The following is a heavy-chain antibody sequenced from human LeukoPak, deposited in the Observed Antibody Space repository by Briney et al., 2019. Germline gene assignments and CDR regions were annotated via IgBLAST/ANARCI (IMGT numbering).Heavy chain of an antibody. CDR3: VRDSNLSFDY. Sequence: GGSLRLSCAASGLTLSSYWMHWVRQAPGKGLVWVSHINTDGTATTYADSVEGRFTISRDNAKNTLYLQMNGLRAEDTAVYYCVRDSNLSFDYWGQGALVTVSS. CDR1: GLTLSSYW. V-gene: IGHV3-74*01. J-gene: IGHJ4*02. CDR2: INTDGTAT. D-gene: IGHD1-14*01.